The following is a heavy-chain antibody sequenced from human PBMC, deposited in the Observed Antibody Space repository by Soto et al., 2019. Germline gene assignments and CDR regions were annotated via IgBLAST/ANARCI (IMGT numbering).Heavy chain of an antibody. CDR1: GFTFSDYP. J-gene: IGHJ3*02. D-gene: IGHD3-22*01. CDR3: ATNYYDSSGYRAAFDI. Sequence: SGFTFSDYPMHWVRQSPGKWLEWVAVISYDGSNKYYADSVKGRFTISRDNSKNTLYLQMNSLRAEDTAVYYCATNYYDSSGYRAAFDIWGQGTMVTVSS. V-gene: IGHV3-33*05. CDR2: ISYDGSNK.